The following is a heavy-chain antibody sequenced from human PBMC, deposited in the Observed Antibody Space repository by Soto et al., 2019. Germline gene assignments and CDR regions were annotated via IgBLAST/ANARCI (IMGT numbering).Heavy chain of an antibody. V-gene: IGHV3-23*03. Sequence: EVQLLESGGGLVQPGGSLRLSCASSGFPFKTYTMSWVRQAPGRGLEWVSGIVGDGSIIYYADSVKGRFTVSRDNSKNTLFLQMNRLREEDTAVYSCAKDFVANKGVWEHFDMWGQGTKVTVFS. D-gene: IGHD1-26*01. CDR3: AKDFVANKGVWEHFDM. CDR1: GFPFKTYT. J-gene: IGHJ3*02. CDR2: IVGDGSII.